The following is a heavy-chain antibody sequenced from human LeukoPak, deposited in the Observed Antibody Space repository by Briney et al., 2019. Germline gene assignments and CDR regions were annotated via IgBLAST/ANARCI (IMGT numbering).Heavy chain of an antibody. V-gene: IGHV1-8*01. Sequence: ASVKVSCKASGYTFTSYDINWVRQATGQGLEWMGWMNPNNGNTGYAQKFQGRVTMTRNTSISTAYMELSSLRSADTAVYYCATLTAVGGRAPTGFYYMDVWGKGTTVTVSS. D-gene: IGHD2-8*02. J-gene: IGHJ6*03. CDR2: MNPNNGNT. CDR3: ATLTAVGGRAPTGFYYMDV. CDR1: GYTFTSYD.